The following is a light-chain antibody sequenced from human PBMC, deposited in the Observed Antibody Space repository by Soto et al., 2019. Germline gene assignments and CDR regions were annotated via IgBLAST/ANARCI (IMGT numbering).Light chain of an antibody. CDR1: QRVSSY. CDR2: DAY. J-gene: IGKJ5*01. Sequence: DIVLTQSAATLALSPGDSATLSCRVSQRVSSYLAWYQQKPGQAPRLLISDAYNRATGIPVRFSGSGFGTDFTHTIRSLEAEDSAVYYCQQRSNWPSITCGQGTRLEIK. V-gene: IGKV3-11*01. CDR3: QQRSNWPSIT.